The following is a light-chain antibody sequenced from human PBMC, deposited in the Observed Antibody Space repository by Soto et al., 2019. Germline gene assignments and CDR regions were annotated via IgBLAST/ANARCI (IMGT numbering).Light chain of an antibody. CDR3: MQALPTPPYT. V-gene: IGKV2-28*01. J-gene: IGKJ2*01. CDR1: QSLLHSNGYNY. Sequence: DIVMTQSPLSLPVTPGEPASISCRSSQSLLHSNGYNYLDWYLQKPGQSPQLLIYLGSNRASGVPDRFSGSGSGTYFTLKISRVEAEDVGVYYCMQALPTPPYTFGQGTKLEIK. CDR2: LGS.